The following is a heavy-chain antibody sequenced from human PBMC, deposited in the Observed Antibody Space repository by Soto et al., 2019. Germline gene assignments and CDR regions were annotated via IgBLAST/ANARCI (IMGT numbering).Heavy chain of an antibody. CDR1: GYTFTSYG. V-gene: IGHV1-18*01. D-gene: IGHD2-15*01. CDR2: ISGYNGNS. Sequence: QVQLVQSGAEVKKPGASVKVSCKASGYTFTSYGISWVRQAPGQGLEWMGRISGYNGNSNYAQNLQGRFTMTTDTSTSTAYMELRSLRSDDTAVYYCAREDIQDIVVVVVAPEGLGYWGQGTLVTVSS. J-gene: IGHJ4*02. CDR3: AREDIQDIVVVVVAPEGLGY.